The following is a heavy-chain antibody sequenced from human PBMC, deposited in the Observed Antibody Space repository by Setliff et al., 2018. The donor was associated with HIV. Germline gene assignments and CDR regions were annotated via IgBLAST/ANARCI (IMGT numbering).Heavy chain of an antibody. D-gene: IGHD2-2*01. CDR1: GFTFSSYW. CDR3: ARAGEYRFDY. CDR2: ITSDGSII. Sequence: LSLSCAASGFTFSSYWMHWVRQAPGQGLEWVSRITSDGSIIDYADSVKGRFTISRDNAKNTLYLQMSSLRVDDTAVYYCARAGEYRFDYWGQGTLVTVSS. V-gene: IGHV3-74*01. J-gene: IGHJ4*02.